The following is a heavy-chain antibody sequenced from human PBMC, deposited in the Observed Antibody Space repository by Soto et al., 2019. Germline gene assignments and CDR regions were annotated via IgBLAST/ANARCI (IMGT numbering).Heavy chain of an antibody. V-gene: IGHV4-31*03. D-gene: IGHD6-13*01. CDR1: GGSISSGGYY. CDR3: ARARAAAGYDLWFDP. J-gene: IGHJ5*02. Sequence: SETLSLTCTVSGGSISSGGYYWSWIRQHPGKGLEWIGYIYYSGSTYYNPSLKSRVTISVDTSKNQFSLKLSSVTAADTAVYYCARARAAAGYDLWFDPWGQGTLVTVSS. CDR2: IYYSGST.